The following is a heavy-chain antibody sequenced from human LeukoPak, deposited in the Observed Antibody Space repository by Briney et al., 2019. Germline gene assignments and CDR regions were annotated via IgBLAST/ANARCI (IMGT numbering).Heavy chain of an antibody. CDR1: GFTFSSYW. D-gene: IGHD5-18*01. CDR2: INQDGSEK. CDR3: ARDGNSYGYDY. Sequence: GGSLRLSCAASGFTFSSYWMSWVRQAPGKGLKWVANINQDGSEKHYVDSVKGRFTLSRDNAKNSLYLQMNSLRAEDTAVYYCARDGNSYGYDYWGQGTLVTVSS. V-gene: IGHV3-7*01. J-gene: IGHJ4*02.